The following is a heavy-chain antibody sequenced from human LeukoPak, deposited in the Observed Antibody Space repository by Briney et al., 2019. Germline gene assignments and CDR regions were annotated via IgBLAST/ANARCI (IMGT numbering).Heavy chain of an antibody. Sequence: GGSLRLSCGASGFTFSEYYMSWVRQAPGKGLEWISYTSSSGSAVYYADSVKGRFTISRDNAKNSLYLQMNSLRAEDTAVYYCAKDERNWNYNLASQTYDWGQGTLVTVSS. CDR3: AKDERNWNYNLASQTYD. CDR1: GFTFSEYY. V-gene: IGHV3-11*01. CDR2: TSSSGSAV. D-gene: IGHD1-7*01. J-gene: IGHJ4*02.